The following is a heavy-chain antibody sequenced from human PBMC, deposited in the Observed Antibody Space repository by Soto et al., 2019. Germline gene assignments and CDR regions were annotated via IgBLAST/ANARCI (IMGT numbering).Heavy chain of an antibody. V-gene: IGHV1-2*04. CDR2: INPNSGGT. CDR3: ARGINYYGSGSYYPNLGDYYYYGMDV. Sequence: ASVKVSCKASGYTFTGYYMHWVRQAPGQGLEWMGWINPNSGGTNYAQKFQGWVTMTRDTSISTAYMELSRLRSDDTAVYYCARGINYYGSGSYYPNLGDYYYYGMDVWGQGTTVTVSS. CDR1: GYTFTGYY. D-gene: IGHD3-10*01. J-gene: IGHJ6*02.